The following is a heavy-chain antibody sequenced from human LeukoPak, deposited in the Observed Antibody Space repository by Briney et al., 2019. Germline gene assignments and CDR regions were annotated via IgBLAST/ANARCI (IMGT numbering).Heavy chain of an antibody. CDR2: IYYSGST. Sequence: TSETLSLTCTVSGASISSYYWSWIRQPPGKGLEWIGYIYYSGSTNYNPSLKSRVTISVDTSKNQFSLKLSSVTAADTAVYYCARVVYYGSGSSISYYFDYWGQGTLVTVSS. CDR1: GASISSYY. J-gene: IGHJ4*02. CDR3: ARVVYYGSGSSISYYFDY. D-gene: IGHD3-10*01. V-gene: IGHV4-59*01.